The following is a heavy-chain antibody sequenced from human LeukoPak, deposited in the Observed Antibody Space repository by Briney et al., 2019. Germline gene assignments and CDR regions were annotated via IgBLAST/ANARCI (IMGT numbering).Heavy chain of an antibody. CDR3: ATGGRSGVASDH. J-gene: IGHJ4*02. CDR1: GFIASSNY. D-gene: IGHD2-15*01. V-gene: IGHV3-53*01. Sequence: GGSLRLSCAASGFIASSNYMSWVRQAPGKGLEWISLIYSGGSTYYADSVMGRFTISRDNSKTTLYLQMNSLRAEDTAVYYCATGGRSGVASDHWGQGALVTVSS. CDR2: IYSGGST.